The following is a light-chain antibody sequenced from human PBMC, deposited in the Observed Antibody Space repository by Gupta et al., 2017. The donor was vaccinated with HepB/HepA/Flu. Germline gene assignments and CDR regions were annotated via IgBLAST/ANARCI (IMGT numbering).Light chain of an antibody. J-gene: IGLJ2*01. V-gene: IGLV1-40*01. CDR3: QSYDSRLRGSV. CDR1: SSNIGANYD. CDR2: GKN. Sequence: SVLTQPPSVSEAPGQRVNISCAGGSSNIGANYDVHWYQQRPGTAPKLLIYGKNYRPSGVPDRFSASKSGTSASLAITGLQAEDEADYYCQSYDSRLRGSVFGGGTKLTVL.